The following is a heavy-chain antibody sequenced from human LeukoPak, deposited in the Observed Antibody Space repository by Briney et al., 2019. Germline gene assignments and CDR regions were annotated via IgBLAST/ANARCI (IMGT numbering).Heavy chain of an antibody. V-gene: IGHV1-18*01. D-gene: IGHD3-9*01. Sequence: ASVKVSCKASGYRFTSYGISWVRQAPGQGLEWMVWISAYNGNTNYAQKLQGRVTMTTDTSTSTAYMELRSLRSDDTAVYYCATGGDGDILTGLVFDYWGQGTLVTVSS. CDR1: GYRFTSYG. CDR3: ATGGDGDILTGLVFDY. J-gene: IGHJ4*02. CDR2: ISAYNGNT.